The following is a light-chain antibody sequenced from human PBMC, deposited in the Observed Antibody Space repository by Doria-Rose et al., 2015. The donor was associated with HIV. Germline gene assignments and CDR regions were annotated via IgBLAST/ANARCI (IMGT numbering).Light chain of an antibody. CDR2: DGS. J-gene: IGKJ1*01. CDR1: QSFSSTY. Sequence: EIVMTQSPGTLSLSPGERATLSCRASQSFSSTYLAWYQQKPGQAPSLLIYDGSTRATGIPDRFSASRSGTDFTLTINRLEPEDFALYYCHHYGSSWTFGQGPKVEI. V-gene: IGKV3-20*01. CDR3: HHYGSSWT.